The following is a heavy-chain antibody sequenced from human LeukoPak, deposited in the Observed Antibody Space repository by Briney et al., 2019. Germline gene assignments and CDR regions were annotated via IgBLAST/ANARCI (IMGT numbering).Heavy chain of an antibody. D-gene: IGHD3-3*01. CDR2: ISSSSSTI. Sequence: PGGSLRLSCAASGFTFSSYSMNWVRQAPGKGLEWVSYISSSSSTIYYADSVKGRFTISRDNAKNSLYLQMNSLRAEDTAVYYCARDFSLEHQPGFWSGYSGRFSWFDPWGQGTLVTVSS. V-gene: IGHV3-48*01. CDR3: ARDFSLEHQPGFWSGYSGRFSWFDP. J-gene: IGHJ5*02. CDR1: GFTFSSYS.